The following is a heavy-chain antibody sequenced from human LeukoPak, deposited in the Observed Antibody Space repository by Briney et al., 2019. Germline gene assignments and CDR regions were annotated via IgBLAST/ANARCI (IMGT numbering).Heavy chain of an antibody. CDR1: GGSFSGYY. CDR2: INHSGSI. V-gene: IGHV4-34*01. Sequence: ETLSLTCAVYGGSFSGYYWSWIRQPPGKGLEWIGEINHSGSINENPSLKSRFNISVDTSKNQLSLKLSPVTAADPAVYYCARGWPEPYFDYWGQGTLVPVSS. D-gene: IGHD1-14*01. CDR3: ARGWPEPYFDY. J-gene: IGHJ4*02.